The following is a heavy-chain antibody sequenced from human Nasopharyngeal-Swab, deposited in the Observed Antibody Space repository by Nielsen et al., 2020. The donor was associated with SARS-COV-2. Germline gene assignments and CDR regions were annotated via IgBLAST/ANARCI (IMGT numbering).Heavy chain of an antibody. Sequence: WVRQAPGQGLEWVGGLIPVFGTTHYSQKFQDRLRVTADASTDTAYMELSSLRSDDTAVYYCARAITYYYDGCGSPSYGLDVWGQGTTVTVSS. CDR3: ARAITYYYDGCGSPSYGLDV. D-gene: IGHD3-22*01. J-gene: IGHJ6*02. V-gene: IGHV1-69*01. CDR2: LIPVFGTT.